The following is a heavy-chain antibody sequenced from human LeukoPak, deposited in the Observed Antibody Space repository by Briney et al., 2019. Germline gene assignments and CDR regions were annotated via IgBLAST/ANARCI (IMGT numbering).Heavy chain of an antibody. J-gene: IGHJ5*02. CDR1: GFTFSSYA. V-gene: IGHV3-30-3*01. CDR2: ISYDGSNK. D-gene: IGHD6-19*01. CDR3: AKDLYGSGWYNYFDP. Sequence: GGSLRLSCAASGFTFSSYAMHWVRQAPGKGLEWVAVISYDGSNKYYADSVKGRFTISRDNSKNTLYLQMNSLRLEDTAVYHCAKDLYGSGWYNYFDPWGQGTLVTVSS.